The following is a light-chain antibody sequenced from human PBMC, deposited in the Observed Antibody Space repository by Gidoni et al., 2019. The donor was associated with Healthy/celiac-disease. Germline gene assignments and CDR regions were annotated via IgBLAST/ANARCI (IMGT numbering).Light chain of an antibody. CDR2: GAS. J-gene: IGKJ2*01. CDR1: QSVSSN. CDR3: QQYNNWPPSYT. V-gene: IGKV3-15*01. Sequence: EIVMTQSPATLSVSQGERATLSCRASQSVSSNLAWYQQKPGQAPWLLIYGASTRATGIPARFSGSGSGTEFTLTISSLQSEDFAVYYCQQYNNWPPSYTFGQGTKLEIK.